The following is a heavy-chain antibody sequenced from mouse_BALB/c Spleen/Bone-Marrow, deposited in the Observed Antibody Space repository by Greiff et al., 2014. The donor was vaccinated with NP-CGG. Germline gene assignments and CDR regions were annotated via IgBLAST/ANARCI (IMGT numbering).Heavy chain of an antibody. J-gene: IGHJ3*01. V-gene: IGHV1-55*01. D-gene: IGHD3-1*01. CDR3: ARFSQLGLLAY. CDR2: IYPGSGST. Sequence: QVQLQQSGAELVKHGTSVKLSCKASGYNFTSYWINWVKLRPGQGLEWIGDIYPGSGSTNYNEKFKSKATLTVDTSSSTAYMQLSSLASEDSALYYCARFSQLGLLAYWGQGTLVTVSA. CDR1: GYNFTSYW.